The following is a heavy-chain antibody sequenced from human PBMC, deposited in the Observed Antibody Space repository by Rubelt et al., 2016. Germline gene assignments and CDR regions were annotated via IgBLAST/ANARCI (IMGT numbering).Heavy chain of an antibody. CDR2: ITSSGTYA. D-gene: IGHD1-7*01. CDR1: GFTFSDSY. Sequence: QVQLVESGGGLVKPGGSLRLSCAASGFTFSDSYMTWIRQAPGKGLEWVAYITSSGTYANYADSVKGRFTISRDNAKNSRYLQMNGLRAEDTAVYYCARDNWNYDLFDYWGQGTLVTVSS. CDR3: ARDNWNYDLFDY. V-gene: IGHV3-11*06. J-gene: IGHJ4*02.